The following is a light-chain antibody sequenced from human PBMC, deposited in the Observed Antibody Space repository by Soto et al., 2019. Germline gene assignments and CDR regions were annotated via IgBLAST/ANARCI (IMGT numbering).Light chain of an antibody. V-gene: IGKV3-20*01. CDR3: QQYGSSPWT. J-gene: IGKJ1*01. CDR1: QSVSSYY. Sequence: EIVLTQSPGTLSLSPGAGATLSCRASQSVSSYYLAWYQQKPGQAPRLLIYGASSRATGIPDRFSGSGSGTDFTLTISRLAPEDFAVYYCQQYGSSPWTFGQGTKVEIK. CDR2: GAS.